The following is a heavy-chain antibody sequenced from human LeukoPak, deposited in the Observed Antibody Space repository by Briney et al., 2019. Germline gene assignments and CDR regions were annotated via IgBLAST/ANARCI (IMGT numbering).Heavy chain of an antibody. CDR2: IRSKAYGGTT. Sequence: PGGSLRLSCTASGFTFGDYAMSWVRQAPGKGLEWVGFIRSKAYGGTTEYAASVKGRFTISRDDSKSIAYLQMNSLKTEDTAVYYCTRDWGGIVVVPAAHDWGQGTMVTVSS. CDR1: GFTFGDYA. J-gene: IGHJ3*01. D-gene: IGHD2-2*01. CDR3: TRDWGGIVVVPAAHD. V-gene: IGHV3-49*04.